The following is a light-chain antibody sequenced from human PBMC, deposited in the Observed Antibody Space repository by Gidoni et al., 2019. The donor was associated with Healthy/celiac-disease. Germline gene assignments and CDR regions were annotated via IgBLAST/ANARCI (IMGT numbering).Light chain of an antibody. Sequence: QSPLTQPASVSASPGQSLTISCTGTSSDVGGYNYVSWYQQHPGKAPKLMIYDVANRPSGVANRFSGSKSGNTASLTITGLQAEDEADDYCSSYTSSSTPPYGFGTGTKVTVL. J-gene: IGLJ1*01. V-gene: IGLV2-14*01. CDR3: SSYTSSSTPPYG. CDR2: DVA. CDR1: SSDVGGYNY.